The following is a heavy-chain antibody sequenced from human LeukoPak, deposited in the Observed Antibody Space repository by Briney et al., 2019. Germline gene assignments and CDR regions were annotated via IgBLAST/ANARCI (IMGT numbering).Heavy chain of an antibody. D-gene: IGHD6-19*01. Sequence: KPSETLSLTCTVSGGSISSSSYYWGWIRQPPGKGLEWIGYIYYSGSTYYNPSLKSRVTISVDTSKNQFSLKLSSVTAADTAVYYCARDRGTTVAGPYVDAFDIWGQGTMVTVSS. J-gene: IGHJ3*02. V-gene: IGHV4-39*07. CDR1: GGSISSSSYY. CDR2: IYYSGST. CDR3: ARDRGTTVAGPYVDAFDI.